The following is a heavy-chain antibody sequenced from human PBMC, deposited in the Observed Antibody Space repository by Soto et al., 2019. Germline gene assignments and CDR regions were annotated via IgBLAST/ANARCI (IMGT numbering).Heavy chain of an antibody. Sequence: ASVKVSCKASGYTFTGYYMHWVRQAPGQGLEWVGWINPNSGGTNYAQKFQGWVTMTRDTSISTAYMELNRLRSDDTAVYYCARDRCNAAAGTYYYYGMEVWGQGTTVTVSS. D-gene: IGHD6-13*01. CDR1: GYTFTGYY. V-gene: IGHV1-2*04. CDR2: INPNSGGT. CDR3: ARDRCNAAAGTYYYYGMEV. J-gene: IGHJ6*02.